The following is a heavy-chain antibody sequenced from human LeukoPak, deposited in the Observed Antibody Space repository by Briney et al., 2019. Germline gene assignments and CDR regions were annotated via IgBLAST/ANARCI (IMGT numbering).Heavy chain of an antibody. V-gene: IGHV3-23*01. CDR3: STSPSFGSSWYQFNY. D-gene: IGHD6-13*01. CDR2: VSGSGGSS. Sequence: GGSLRLSCAASGFTFSSYAMSWVRQAPGKGLEWVSAVSGSGGSSYYADSVKGRFTISRDNSKNTLYLQMNSLRAEDTAVYYCSTSPSFGSSWYQFNYWGQGTLVTVSS. J-gene: IGHJ4*02. CDR1: GFTFSSYA.